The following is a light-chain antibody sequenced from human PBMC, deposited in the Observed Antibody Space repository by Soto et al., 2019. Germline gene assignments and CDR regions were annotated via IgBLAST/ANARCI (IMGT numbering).Light chain of an antibody. J-gene: IGLJ3*02. CDR3: QSYDSSLSAL. CDR2: GNS. V-gene: IGLV1-40*01. CDR1: SSNNGAGYD. Sequence: QSVLTQPPSVSGAPGQRVTISCTGSSSNNGAGYDVHWYQQLPGTAPKLLIYGNSNRPSGVPDRFSGSKSGTSASLAITRLQAEDEADYYCQSYDSSLSALFGGGTKLTVL.